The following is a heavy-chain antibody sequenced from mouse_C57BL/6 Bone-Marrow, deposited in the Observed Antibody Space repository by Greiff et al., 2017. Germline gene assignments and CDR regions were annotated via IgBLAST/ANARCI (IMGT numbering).Heavy chain of an antibody. CDR3: ASPGIYYYGSSPAY. CDR2: IYPRSGNT. V-gene: IGHV1-81*01. CDR1: GYTFTSYG. D-gene: IGHD1-1*01. Sequence: QVQLQQSGAELARPGASVKLSCKASGYTFTSYGISWVKQRTGQGLEWIGEIYPRSGNTYYNEKFKGKATLTADKSSSTAYMELRSLTSEDSAVYFSASPGIYYYGSSPAYWGQGTLVTVSA. J-gene: IGHJ3*01.